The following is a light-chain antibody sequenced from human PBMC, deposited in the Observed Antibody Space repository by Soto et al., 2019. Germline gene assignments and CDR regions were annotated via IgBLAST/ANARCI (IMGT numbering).Light chain of an antibody. Sequence: EIVMTQSPATLSVSPGERATLSCRASQSIHTSLAWYQQKPGQPPRLVVYDSTLRANGVPDRFGGSRSGTEFTLTINNLEPEDFAVYYCQQRNVWPPITLGQGTRLEI. J-gene: IGKJ5*01. CDR1: QSIHTS. V-gene: IGKV3-11*01. CDR2: DST. CDR3: QQRNVWPPIT.